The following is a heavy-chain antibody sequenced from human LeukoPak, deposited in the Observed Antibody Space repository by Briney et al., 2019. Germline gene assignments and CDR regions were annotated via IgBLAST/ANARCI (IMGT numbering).Heavy chain of an antibody. V-gene: IGHV3-30-3*01. CDR3: ASAKWISDAALDY. Sequence: GGSLRLSCAASGFTFSSYAMHWVRQAPDKGLEWVAVISYDGSNKYYADSVKGRFTISRDNSKNTLYLQMNSLRAEDTAVYYCASAKWISDAALDYWGQGTLVTVSS. CDR1: GFTFSSYA. D-gene: IGHD5-12*01. CDR2: ISYDGSNK. J-gene: IGHJ4*02.